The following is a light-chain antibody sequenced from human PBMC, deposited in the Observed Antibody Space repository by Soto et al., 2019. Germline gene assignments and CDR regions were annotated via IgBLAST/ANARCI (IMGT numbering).Light chain of an antibody. CDR1: QAVNTR. CDR2: LTS. CDR3: QQRSNWPPKIT. V-gene: IGKV3-11*01. Sequence: EIVLTQSPATLSAFPGDRVTLSCRASQAVNTRLAWYQHKPGQAPRLLIYLTSNRAAGVPSRFSAWGSETDFTLTISDVQPEDFAVYYCQQRSNWPPKITFGQGTRLEIK. J-gene: IGKJ5*01.